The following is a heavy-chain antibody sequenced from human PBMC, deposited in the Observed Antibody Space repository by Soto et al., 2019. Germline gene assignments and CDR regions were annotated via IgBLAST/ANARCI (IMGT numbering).Heavy chain of an antibody. J-gene: IGHJ4*02. D-gene: IGHD1-26*01. CDR2: IYPGDSDT. CDR3: ARKGSYWAQYYFDY. V-gene: IGHV5-51*01. CDR1: GYSFTIYC. Sequence: GESLKISCNGSGYSFTIYCIGLVLQMPGKGLEWMGIIYPGDSDTRYSPSFQGQVTISADKSISTAYLQWSSLRASDTAMYYCARKGSYWAQYYFDYWGQGTLVTVSS.